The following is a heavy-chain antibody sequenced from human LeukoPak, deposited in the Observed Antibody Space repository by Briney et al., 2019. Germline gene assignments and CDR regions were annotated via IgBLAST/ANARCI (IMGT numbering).Heavy chain of an antibody. J-gene: IGHJ4*02. D-gene: IGHD1-26*01. CDR3: ARMYSGTSYYFDF. CDR2: SSYSGST. CDR1: GVSISDYH. V-gene: IGHV4-59*01. Sequence: SETLSLTCSVSGVSISDYHWIWIRQPPAKGLEWMGYSSYSGSTRYNPSLKSRVTMSVDTSKNQFSLRLISVAAADTAVYYCARMYSGTSYYFDFWGQGTLVTVSS.